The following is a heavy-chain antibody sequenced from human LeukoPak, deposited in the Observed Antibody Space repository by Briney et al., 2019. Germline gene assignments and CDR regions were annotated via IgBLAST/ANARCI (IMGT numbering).Heavy chain of an antibody. CDR1: GGTFSSYA. CDR3: ASAGTMIVVVGDRDYYYGMDV. J-gene: IGHJ6*02. CDR2: IIPIFGTA. V-gene: IGHV1-69*13. D-gene: IGHD3-22*01. Sequence: ASVKVSCKASGGTFSSYAISWVRQAPGQGLEWMGGIIPIFGTANYAQKFQGRVTITADESTSTAYMELSSLRSEDTAVYYCASAGTMIVVVGDRDYYYGMDVWGQGTTVTVSS.